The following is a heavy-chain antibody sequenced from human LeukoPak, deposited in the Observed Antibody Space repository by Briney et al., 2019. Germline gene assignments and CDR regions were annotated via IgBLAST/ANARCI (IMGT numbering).Heavy chain of an antibody. V-gene: IGHV1-3*01. CDR1: GYTFTKCV. CDR2: SNVGNGDT. Sequence: GASVKVSCKGSGYTFTKCVVHRVRQAPGQRPEGMGWSNVGNGDTKCSQDFQDRVTITRDPPANTAYMQLSNLTSEDTALYYCATDDCGDTCYPGGYWGQGTLVPVSS. CDR3: ATDDCGDTCYPGGY. J-gene: IGHJ4*02. D-gene: IGHD2-21*01.